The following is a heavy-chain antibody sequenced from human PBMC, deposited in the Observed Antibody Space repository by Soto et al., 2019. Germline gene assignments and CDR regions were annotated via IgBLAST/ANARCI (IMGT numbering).Heavy chain of an antibody. J-gene: IGHJ4*02. Sequence: QVQLVQSVAEVKKPGSSVKVSCKASGGTFSSYCFSWVRQAPGQGLEWMGGIIPVFRTPHHAKTFQDRVTIIADISSNTVYMELSSLRSDDTAIYYCARGAGSSANFDYWGQGTLVTVSS. CDR2: IIPVFRTP. CDR1: GGTFSSYC. CDR3: ARGAGSSANFDY. V-gene: IGHV1-69*06. D-gene: IGHD3-10*01.